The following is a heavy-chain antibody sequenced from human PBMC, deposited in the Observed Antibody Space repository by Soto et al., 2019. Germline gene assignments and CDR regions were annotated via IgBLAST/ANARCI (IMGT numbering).Heavy chain of an antibody. D-gene: IGHD6-6*01. CDR1: GGSISGSGYY. Sequence: QVQLQESGPGLVKPSQTLSLPCTVSGGSISGSGYYWSWIRQHPGKGLEWIVYIYYSGSTYYNPSLKSRVTISVAKSKTQFSLKVDSVTAADTAVYYCAREDHSSSSKIYYWGQGTLVTVSS. CDR3: AREDHSSSSKIYY. CDR2: IYYSGST. J-gene: IGHJ4*02. V-gene: IGHV4-31*03.